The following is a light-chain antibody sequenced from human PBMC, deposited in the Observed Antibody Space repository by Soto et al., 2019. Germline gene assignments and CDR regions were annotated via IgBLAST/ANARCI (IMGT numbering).Light chain of an antibody. J-gene: IGLJ1*01. CDR1: SSNIGAGYE. V-gene: IGLV1-40*01. CDR2: GNG. CDR3: KSYDKRVTAYV. Sequence: QSVLTQPPSVSGAPGQRVTVSCTGTSSNIGAGYEVHWYHQLPGTAPKLLVSGNGNRPSGVPDRLSASKSGTSASLAITGIQAEDEGNYFYKSYDKRVTAYVVGRGTKVTV.